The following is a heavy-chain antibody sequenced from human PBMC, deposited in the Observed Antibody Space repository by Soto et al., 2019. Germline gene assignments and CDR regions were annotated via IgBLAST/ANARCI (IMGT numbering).Heavy chain of an antibody. CDR2: VYYSGST. V-gene: IGHV4-39*01. CDR1: GGSISSSSYY. Sequence: PSETLSLTCTVSGGSISSSSYYWGWIRQPPGKGLEWIGIVYYSGSTYYNATLKSRVIISVDTSKNQFSLKLSSVTAADTAVYYCARRGFYGGELPRAAFDIWGQVTMVTVS. CDR3: ARRGFYGGELPRAAFDI. D-gene: IGHD1-26*01. J-gene: IGHJ3*02.